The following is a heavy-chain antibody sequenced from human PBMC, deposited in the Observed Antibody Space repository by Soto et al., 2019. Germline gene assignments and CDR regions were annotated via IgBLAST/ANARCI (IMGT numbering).Heavy chain of an antibody. D-gene: IGHD6-13*01. J-gene: IGHJ5*02. V-gene: IGHV4-34*01. Sequence: QVQLQQWGAGLLKPSETLSLTCAVYGGSFSGYYWSWIRQPPGKGLEWIGEINHSGSTNYNPSLKCRVTIAVDTSKNQFSLKLSSVTAADTAVYYCARLYSSSWYNWFDPWGQGTLVTVSS. CDR3: ARLYSSSWYNWFDP. CDR2: INHSGST. CDR1: GGSFSGYY.